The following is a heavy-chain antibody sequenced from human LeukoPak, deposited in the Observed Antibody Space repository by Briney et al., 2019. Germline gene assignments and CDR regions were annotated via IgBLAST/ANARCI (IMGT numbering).Heavy chain of an antibody. J-gene: IGHJ4*02. D-gene: IGHD6-19*01. CDR1: GGSPSINRYY. CDR2: IYHSGST. Sequence: SETLSLTRSVSGGSPSINRYYCGWTRQPPGTGLEWIGSIYHSGSTNYNPSLKSRVTISGDTSKNQFSLKLSSVTAADTAVYYCARGWGVSGTFDYWGQGTLVTVSS. V-gene: IGHV4-39*07. CDR3: ARGWGVSGTFDY.